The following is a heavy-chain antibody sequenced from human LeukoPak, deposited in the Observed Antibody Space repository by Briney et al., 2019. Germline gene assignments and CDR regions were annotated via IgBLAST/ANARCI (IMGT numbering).Heavy chain of an antibody. J-gene: IGHJ4*02. CDR1: GFTFSTSA. Sequence: PGRSLRLSCAASGFTFSTSAMHWVRQAPGKGLEWVALISYDGKNKYYLDSVKGRFTISRDNSKNTLYLQMNSLRIDDTAVYYCARTLTQYSGSWYTEGGFVDWGQGTLVTVSS. CDR2: ISYDGKNK. D-gene: IGHD6-13*01. CDR3: ARTLTQYSGSWYTEGGFVD. V-gene: IGHV3-30*04.